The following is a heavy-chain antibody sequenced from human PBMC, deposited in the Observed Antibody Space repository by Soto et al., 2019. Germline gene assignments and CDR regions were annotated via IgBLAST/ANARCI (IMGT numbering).Heavy chain of an antibody. V-gene: IGHV3-23*01. J-gene: IGHJ4*02. CDR3: AKSRVTAISTKNDY. D-gene: IGHD2-21*02. CDR1: GFTFSDYA. CDR2: VSGSGSST. Sequence: PGGSLRLSCAASGFTFSDYAMHWVRQAPGKGLEWVAVVSGSGSSTYYADSVKGRFTISRDNSKNTLYLQMNSLRVEDTAVYYCAKSRVTAISTKNDYWGQGTLVTVSS.